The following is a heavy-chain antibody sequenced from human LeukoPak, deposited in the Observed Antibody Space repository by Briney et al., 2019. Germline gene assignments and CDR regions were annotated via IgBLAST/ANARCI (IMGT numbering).Heavy chain of an antibody. J-gene: IGHJ4*02. CDR3: ARGWRVYGRKYYFDY. CDR2: INHSGST. Sequence: SETLSLTCTVSGGSISSYYWSWIRQPPGKGLEWIGVINHSGSTNYNPSLKSRVTISVDTSKNQFSLKLSSVTAADTAVYYCARGWRVYGRKYYFDYWGQGTLVTVSS. D-gene: IGHD5/OR15-5a*01. CDR1: GGSISSYY. V-gene: IGHV4-34*01.